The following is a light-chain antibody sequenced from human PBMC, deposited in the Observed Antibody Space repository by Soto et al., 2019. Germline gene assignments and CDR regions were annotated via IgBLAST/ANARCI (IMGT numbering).Light chain of an antibody. J-gene: IGKJ4*01. Sequence: DIVMTQSPDSLAVSLGERATINCKSSQSVVYSFKNKNYLAWYQQKPGQPPKLLIYWASTRESGVPDRFSGSGSGTDFTLTISSLQAEDVAVYYCHQYYTMPLTFGGGTKVEIK. CDR1: QSVVYSFKNKNY. V-gene: IGKV4-1*01. CDR2: WAS. CDR3: HQYYTMPLT.